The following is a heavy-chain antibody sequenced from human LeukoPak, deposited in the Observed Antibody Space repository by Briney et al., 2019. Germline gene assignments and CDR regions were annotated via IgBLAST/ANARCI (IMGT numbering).Heavy chain of an antibody. D-gene: IGHD3-3*01. CDR2: INAGNGNT. CDR3: ARAPRVRFLEWLTGMDG. Sequence: ASVKVSCKASGYTFTSYAMHWVRQAPGQRLEWMGWINAGNGNTKYSQKFQGRVTITRDTSASTAYMELSSLRSEDTAVYYCARAPRVRFLEWLTGMDGWGQGTTVTVSS. V-gene: IGHV1-3*01. CDR1: GYTFTSYA. J-gene: IGHJ6*02.